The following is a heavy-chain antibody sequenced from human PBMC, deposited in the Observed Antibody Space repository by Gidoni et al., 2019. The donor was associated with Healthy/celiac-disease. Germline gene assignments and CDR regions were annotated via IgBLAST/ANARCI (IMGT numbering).Heavy chain of an antibody. Sequence: QVQLVQSGAEVKKPGSSVKVSCKASGGTFSSYAISWVRQAPGQGLEWMGGIIPIFGTANYAQKFQGRVTITADESTSTAYMELSSLRSEDTAVYYCARTDYYDSSGYYPYFDYWGQGTLVTVSS. CDR2: IIPIFGTA. D-gene: IGHD3-22*01. CDR1: GGTFSSYA. V-gene: IGHV1-69*01. CDR3: ARTDYYDSSGYYPYFDY. J-gene: IGHJ4*02.